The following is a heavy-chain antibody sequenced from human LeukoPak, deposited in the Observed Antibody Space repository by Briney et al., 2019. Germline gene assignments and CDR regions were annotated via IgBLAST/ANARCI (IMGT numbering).Heavy chain of an antibody. J-gene: IGHJ4*02. CDR3: AKLSSGYSSTPFDY. CDR1: GYSFTNYW. Sequence: GESLKISCKGSGYSFTNYWIGWVRQMPGKGLEWMGIIYPGDSDTKYSPSFQGQVTISADKSISTAYLQWTSLKASDTAMFYCAKLSSGYSSTPFDYWGQGTLVTVSS. D-gene: IGHD3-22*01. CDR2: IYPGDSDT. V-gene: IGHV5-51*01.